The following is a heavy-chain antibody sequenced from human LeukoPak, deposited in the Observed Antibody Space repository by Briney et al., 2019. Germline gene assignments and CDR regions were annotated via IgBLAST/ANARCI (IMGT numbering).Heavy chain of an antibody. CDR1: GYRFTSYW. V-gene: IGHV5-51*01. CDR3: ARHVSGTWNYFDY. D-gene: IGHD1-1*01. Sequence: GESLKISCKGSGYRFTSYWIGWVRQMPGKGLEWMGTIYPGDSHTRYSPSFQGQVTISADKSINTAYVQWSSLKASDAAMYYCARHVSGTWNYFDYWGQGTLVTVST. J-gene: IGHJ4*02. CDR2: IYPGDSHT.